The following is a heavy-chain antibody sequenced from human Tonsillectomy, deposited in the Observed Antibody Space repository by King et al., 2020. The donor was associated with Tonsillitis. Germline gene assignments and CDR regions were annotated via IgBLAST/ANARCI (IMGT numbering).Heavy chain of an antibody. CDR2: IGSSSSYI. CDR3: ATGRVGAFDI. V-gene: IGHV3-21*01. CDR1: GFTFSSYS. D-gene: IGHD1-26*01. Sequence: VQLVESGGGLVKPGGSLRLSCAASGFTFSSYSMNWVRQAPGKGLEWVSSIGSSSSYIYYADSVKGRFTISRDNAKNSLYLQMNSLRAEDTAVYYCATGRVGAFDIWGQGTMVTVSS. J-gene: IGHJ3*02.